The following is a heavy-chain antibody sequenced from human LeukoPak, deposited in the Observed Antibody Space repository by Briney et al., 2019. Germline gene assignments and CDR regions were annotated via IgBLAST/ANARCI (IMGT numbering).Heavy chain of an antibody. J-gene: IGHJ3*02. Sequence: SETLSLTCTVSGGSISSYYWGWIRQPPGKGLEWIGSIYYSGSTYYNPSLKSRVTISVDTSKNQFSLKLSSVTAADTAVYYCARGLILRLITMIIKYDAFDIWGQGTMVTVSS. V-gene: IGHV4-39*07. CDR2: IYYSGST. CDR1: GGSISSYY. D-gene: IGHD3-22*01. CDR3: ARGLILRLITMIIKYDAFDI.